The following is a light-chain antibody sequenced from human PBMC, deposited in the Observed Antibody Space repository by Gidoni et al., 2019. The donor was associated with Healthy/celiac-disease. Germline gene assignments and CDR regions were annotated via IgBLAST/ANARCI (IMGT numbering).Light chain of an antibody. CDR1: SSDVGGYNY. Sequence: QAALTQHAPVSGSPEQAITISCTGTSSDVGGYNYVDWYQQHPGTAPKLMIYEVSNRPSGVSNRFSGSKSGNTAFLTISGLHAEDDADYSCSSYTSSSTLVFGGGTKLTVL. CDR2: EVS. CDR3: SSYTSSSTLV. V-gene: IGLV2-14*01. J-gene: IGLJ2*01.